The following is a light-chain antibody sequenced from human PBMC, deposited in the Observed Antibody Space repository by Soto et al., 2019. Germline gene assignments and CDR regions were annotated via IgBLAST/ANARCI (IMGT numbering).Light chain of an antibody. CDR3: LQDYNYPYT. CDR2: SAS. CDR1: QTIRSD. Sequence: AIQMTQSPSSLSASVGDRATITCRASQTIRSDLGWYQQKPGKAPKLLIYSASSLQSGVPSRFSGSGSGTDFTLTISSLQPEDFAAYYCLQDYNYPYTFGQGTKLEI. V-gene: IGKV1-6*01. J-gene: IGKJ2*01.